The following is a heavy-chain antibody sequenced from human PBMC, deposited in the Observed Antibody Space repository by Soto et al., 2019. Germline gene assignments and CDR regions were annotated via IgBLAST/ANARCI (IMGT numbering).Heavy chain of an antibody. CDR3: ARDGCISTSCYDGFDY. V-gene: IGHV1-69*13. Sequence: SVKVSCKASGGTFSSYAISWVRQAPGQGLEWMGGIIPIFGTANYAQKFQGRVTITADESTSTAYMELSSLRSEDTAVYYCARDGCISTSCYDGFDYWGQGTLVTVSS. CDR1: GGTFSSYA. J-gene: IGHJ4*02. D-gene: IGHD2-2*01. CDR2: IIPIFGTA.